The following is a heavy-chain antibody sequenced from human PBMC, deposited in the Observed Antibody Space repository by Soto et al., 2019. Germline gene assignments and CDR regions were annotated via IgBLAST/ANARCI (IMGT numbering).Heavy chain of an antibody. CDR3: AREKYSGYQPQPWQ. CDR1: GFTVSSNY. D-gene: IGHD5-12*01. Sequence: GGSLRLSGAASGFTVSSNYMSWVRRAPGKGLEWVSVIYSGGSTYYADSVKGRFTISRDNSKNTLYLQMNSLRAEDTAVYYCAREKYSGYQPQPWQWGQGPLVTVSA. V-gene: IGHV3-66*01. CDR2: IYSGGST. J-gene: IGHJ1*01.